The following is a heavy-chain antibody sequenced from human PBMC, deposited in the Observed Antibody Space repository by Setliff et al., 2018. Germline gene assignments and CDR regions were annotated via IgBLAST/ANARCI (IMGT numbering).Heavy chain of an antibody. CDR2: ISYSGTP. V-gene: IGHV4-39*01. CDR3: VRPGGTTVVARHFDY. Sequence: SETLSLTCTVSDDSFTSSRYYWGWIRQAPGRGLEWIGSISYSGTPYYNASVESRVTISIDTSRNQFSLELRSVTVADTATYYCVRPGGTTVVARHFDYWGSGILVTVS. D-gene: IGHD2-15*01. J-gene: IGHJ4*01. CDR1: DDSFTSSRYY.